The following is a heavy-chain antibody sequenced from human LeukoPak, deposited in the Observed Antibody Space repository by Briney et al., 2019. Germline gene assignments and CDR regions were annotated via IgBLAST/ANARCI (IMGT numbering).Heavy chain of an antibody. CDR3: AKAVWELLEPNYFDY. CDR1: GFTFSSYA. CDR2: ISGSGGST. D-gene: IGHD1-26*01. Sequence: GGSLRLSCAASGFTFSSYAMSWVRQAPGKGLEWVSAISGSGGSTYYADSVKGRFTISRDNSKNTLYLQMNSLRAEDTAVYYCAKAVWELLEPNYFDYWGQGTLVTVSS. J-gene: IGHJ4*02. V-gene: IGHV3-23*01.